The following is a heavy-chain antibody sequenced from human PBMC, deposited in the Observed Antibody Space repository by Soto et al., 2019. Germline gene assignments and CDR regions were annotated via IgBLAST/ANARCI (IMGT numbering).Heavy chain of an antibody. CDR3: ARDSRSGDSSGRLDY. CDR1: AYTFTSYY. D-gene: IGHD3-22*01. CDR2: INPSGGST. V-gene: IGHV1-46*01. Sequence: SVKVSLKASAYTFTSYYMHWVRQAPGQGLEWMGIINPSGGSTSYAQKFQGRVTMTRDTSTSTVYMELSSLRSEDTAVYYCARDSRSGDSSGRLDYWVQGTLVTVSS. J-gene: IGHJ4*02.